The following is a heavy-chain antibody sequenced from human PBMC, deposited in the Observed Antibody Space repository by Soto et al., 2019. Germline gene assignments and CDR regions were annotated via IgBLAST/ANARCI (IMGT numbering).Heavy chain of an antibody. CDR1: GFTFRNYG. CDR2: ISDDGANK. D-gene: IGHD3-10*01. J-gene: IGHJ5*02. V-gene: IGHV3-30-3*01. CDR3: ARGLVGVISRDWFDP. Sequence: QVQLVESGGGVVQPGRSLRLSCAASGFTFRNYGMHWVRQAPGKGLEWVAVISDDGANKDYADSVKGRFTISRDNSKNTLYLQMNSLRPEETAVYYCARGLVGVISRDWFDPWGQGTLVTFSS.